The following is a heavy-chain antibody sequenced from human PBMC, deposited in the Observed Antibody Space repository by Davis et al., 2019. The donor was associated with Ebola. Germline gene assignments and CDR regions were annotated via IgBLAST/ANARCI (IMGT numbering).Heavy chain of an antibody. J-gene: IGHJ4*02. Sequence: GGSLRLSCAASGFTFSSYGMHWVRQAPGKGLEWVAVISYDGNNKYYADSVKGRFTISRDYSKNTLSLQMNSLRAEDTAVYYCAKADPQQYFDYWGQGTLVTVSS. CDR3: AKADPQQYFDY. CDR1: GFTFSSYG. V-gene: IGHV3-30*18. CDR2: ISYDGNNK.